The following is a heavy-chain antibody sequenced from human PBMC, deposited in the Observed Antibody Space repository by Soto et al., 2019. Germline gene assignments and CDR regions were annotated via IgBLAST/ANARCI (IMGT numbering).Heavy chain of an antibody. Sequence: QVQLVQSGAEVKTPGASVKVSCQASGYTFIDYHIHWMRQAPGQGLEWMGWIDPYTGDTNYAQKFQGRVTMTMDTSVNTAHIEPSSLTSDDPAVFYCSRAPRGWCRGNSGLANYYYSLDVWGQGTPVIVS. CDR3: SRAPRGWCRGNSGLANYYYSLDV. V-gene: IGHV1-2*02. J-gene: IGHJ6*02. D-gene: IGHD2-8*01. CDR1: GYTFIDYH. CDR2: IDPYTGDT.